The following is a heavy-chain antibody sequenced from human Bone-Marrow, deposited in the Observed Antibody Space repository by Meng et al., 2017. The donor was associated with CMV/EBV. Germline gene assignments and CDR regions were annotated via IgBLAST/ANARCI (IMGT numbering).Heavy chain of an antibody. CDR1: VCSVSSGGYY. CDR3: ARLPGSSTNWFDP. V-gene: IGHV4-31*02. D-gene: IGHD6-13*01. Sequence: VSVCSVSSGGYYWCLIRQHPGKGLEWIGYIYYSGSTYYNLSLKSRVTISVDTSKNQFSLKLSSVTAADTAVYYCARLPGSSTNWFDPWGQGTLVTVSS. J-gene: IGHJ5*02. CDR2: IYYSGST.